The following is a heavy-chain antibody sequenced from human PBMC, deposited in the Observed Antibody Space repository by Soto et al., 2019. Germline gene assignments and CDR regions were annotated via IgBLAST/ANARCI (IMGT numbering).Heavy chain of an antibody. CDR3: VHRPGGSMSGWDNGYFDF. CDR1: GFSFNTDQVG. D-gene: IGHD6-19*01. CDR2: IYWDDDK. V-gene: IGHV2-5*02. Sequence: QITLNESGPTMMKPTTTLTLTCTFSGFSFNTDQVGVGWIRQSPGKPQEWLALIYWDDDKRYNPSLRSRLSVAKDTSRNQVVLTMTNMDPVDSGTYYCVHRPGGSMSGWDNGYFDFWGRGALVIVS. J-gene: IGHJ4*03.